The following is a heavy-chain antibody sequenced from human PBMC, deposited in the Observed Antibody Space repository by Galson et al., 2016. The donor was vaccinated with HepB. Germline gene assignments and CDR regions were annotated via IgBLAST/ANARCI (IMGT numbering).Heavy chain of an antibody. J-gene: IGHJ6*02. V-gene: IGHV3-30*04. CDR1: ESTFRGYA. Sequence: SLRLSCAASESTFRGYAMHWVRQAPGKGLEWVAVILHDGSKKFYADSVKGRFTISRDNSKNTMYLQMDSLRAEDAAVYYCARANYYAMDVWGQGTTVTVSS. CDR3: ARANYYAMDV. CDR2: ILHDGSKK.